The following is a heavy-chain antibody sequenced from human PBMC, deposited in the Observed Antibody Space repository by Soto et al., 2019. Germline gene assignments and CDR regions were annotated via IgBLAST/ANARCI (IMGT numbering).Heavy chain of an antibody. V-gene: IGHV1-69*02. CDR2: IIPILGIA. CDR1: GGTFSSYT. J-gene: IGHJ4*02. CDR3: AGVYDYYGSGSYDYFDY. D-gene: IGHD3-10*01. Sequence: QVQLVQSGAEVKKPGSSVKVSCKASGGTFSSYTISWVRQAPGQGLEWMGRIIPILGIANYAQKFLDRVTXTXDKSTSTAYMELRSRRSEDTAGYYGAGVYDYYGSGSYDYFDYWGQGTLVTVSS.